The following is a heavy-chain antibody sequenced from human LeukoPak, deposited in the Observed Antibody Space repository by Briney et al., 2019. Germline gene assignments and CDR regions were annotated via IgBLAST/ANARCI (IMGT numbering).Heavy chain of an antibody. V-gene: IGHV4-30-2*01. CDR1: GGSISSGGYY. Sequence: SETLSLTCTVSGGSISSGGYYWSWIRQPPGKGLEWIGYIYHSGSTYYNPSLKSRVTISVDRSKNQFSLKLSSVTAADTAVYYCARGTIVGATSFLPDAFDIWGQGTMVTVSS. CDR3: ARGTIVGATSFLPDAFDI. J-gene: IGHJ3*02. CDR2: IYHSGST. D-gene: IGHD1-26*01.